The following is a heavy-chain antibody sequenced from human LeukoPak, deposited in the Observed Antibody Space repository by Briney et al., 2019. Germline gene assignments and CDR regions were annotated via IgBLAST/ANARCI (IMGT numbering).Heavy chain of an antibody. V-gene: IGHV4-59*01. CDR3: ARDKGQWLLHVSPPYAFDI. CDR1: GGSISSYY. D-gene: IGHD6-19*01. J-gene: IGHJ3*02. Sequence: SETLSLTCTVSGGSISSYYWSWIRQPPGKGLEWLGYIYYSGSTNYNPSLKSRVTISVDTSKNQFSLKLSSVTAADTAVYYCARDKGQWLLHVSPPYAFDIWGQGTMVTVSS. CDR2: IYYSGST.